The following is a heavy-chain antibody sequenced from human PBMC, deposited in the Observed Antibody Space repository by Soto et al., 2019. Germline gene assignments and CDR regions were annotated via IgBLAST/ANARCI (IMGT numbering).Heavy chain of an antibody. V-gene: IGHV1-69*06. CDR1: GGAFTNYS. CDR3: ASWSNCNPLFFPGLAV. J-gene: IGHJ6*02. Sequence: QVQLLQAGAEVKKPGSSVKVSCKVSGGAFTNYSLNWVRHAPGQGLEWLGGIIPLHNTSNYSLKFVGRSNVTPDTSTSTVYMFLSGLTSDDTATYYCASWSNCNPLFFPGLAVWGRGTTVTASS. D-gene: IGHD1-20*01. CDR2: IIPLHNTS.